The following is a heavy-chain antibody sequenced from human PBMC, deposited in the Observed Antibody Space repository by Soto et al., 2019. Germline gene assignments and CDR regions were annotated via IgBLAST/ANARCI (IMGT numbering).Heavy chain of an antibody. V-gene: IGHV3-23*01. CDR1: GFTFSTYD. CDR3: AGRYWTNGVCYTNDDYSIDV. D-gene: IGHD2-8*01. Sequence: EVQLLESGGGLVQPGGSLRLSCAASGFTFSTYDMSWVRQAPGKGLEWVSTITTSGGNTYYADSVQGQFTISRDNSKNTLYLQMNCLRAEETAVYYFAGRYWTNGVCYTNDDYSIDVWGKGTTVTVSS. J-gene: IGHJ6*03. CDR2: ITTSGGNT.